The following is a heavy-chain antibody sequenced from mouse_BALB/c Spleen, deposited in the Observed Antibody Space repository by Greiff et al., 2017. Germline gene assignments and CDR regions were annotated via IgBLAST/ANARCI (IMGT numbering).Heavy chain of an antibody. CDR1: GYTFTSYW. V-gene: IGHV1S22*01. Sequence: LQQPGSELVRPGASVKLSCKASGYTFTSYWMHWVKQRHGQGLEWIGNIYPGSGNTNYDEKFKTKGTLTVDTSSSTAYMHLSSLTSEDSAVYYCTRSPMWDYAMDYWGQGTSVTVSS. D-gene: IGHD6-5*01. CDR3: TRSPMWDYAMDY. J-gene: IGHJ4*01. CDR2: IYPGSGNT.